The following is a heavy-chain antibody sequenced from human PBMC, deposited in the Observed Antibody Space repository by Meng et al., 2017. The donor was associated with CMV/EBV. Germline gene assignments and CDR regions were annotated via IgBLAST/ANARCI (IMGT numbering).Heavy chain of an antibody. CDR3: ARDLSGSRDY. CDR1: GFTFSNYW. Sequence: VESGGGFIQSGGALRLSCEASGFTFSNYWMHWVRQVPGEGLVWVSRINEDGRITSYADSVKGRFTISRDNARNTLYLQMNSLRADDSAVYYCARDLSGSRDYWGRGTLVTVSS. J-gene: IGHJ4*02. CDR2: INEDGRIT. V-gene: IGHV3-74*01. D-gene: IGHD1-26*01.